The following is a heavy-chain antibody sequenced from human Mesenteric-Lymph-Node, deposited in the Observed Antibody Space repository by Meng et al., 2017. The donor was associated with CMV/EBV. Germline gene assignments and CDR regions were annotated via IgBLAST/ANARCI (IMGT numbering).Heavy chain of an antibody. CDR1: CGAFSGYY. J-gene: IGHJ4*02. Sequence: QVEHKRGGAGLLKPSETLSLTCAVYCGAFSGYYWSWIRQPPGKGLEWIGEINHSGSTNYNPSLKSRVTISVDTSKNQFSLKLSSVTAADTAVYYCARHQRWLKSEGGFNYWGQGTLVTVSS. D-gene: IGHD4-23*01. CDR3: ARHQRWLKSEGGFNY. V-gene: IGHV4-34*01. CDR2: INHSGST.